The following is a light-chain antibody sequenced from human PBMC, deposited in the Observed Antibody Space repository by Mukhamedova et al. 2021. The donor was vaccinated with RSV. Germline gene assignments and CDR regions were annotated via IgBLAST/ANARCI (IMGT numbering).Light chain of an antibody. CDR2: EVS. Sequence: QSTWESPQLLIYEVSSRFSGVPERFSGSGSGTDFTLKISRVEPEDIGVYYCLQGIRPPRTFGQGTKVEIK. CDR3: LQGIRPPRT. J-gene: IGKJ1*01. V-gene: IGKV2-29*03.